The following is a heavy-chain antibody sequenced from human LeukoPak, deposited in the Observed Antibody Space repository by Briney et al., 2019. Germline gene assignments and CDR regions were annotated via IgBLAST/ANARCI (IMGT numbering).Heavy chain of an antibody. J-gene: IGHJ6*03. D-gene: IGHD3-10*01. CDR3: ARDPRSDGSDYYYMDV. CDR1: GYTFTSYY. V-gene: IGHV1-46*01. Sequence: ASVKVSCTASGYTFTSYYMHWVRHAPGQGLEWMGIINPSGGSTSYAQNFQGRVNITTDTTTSRVYMERSSLRSEGTAVYYCARDPRSDGSDYYYMDVWGKGTTVTVSS. CDR2: INPSGGST.